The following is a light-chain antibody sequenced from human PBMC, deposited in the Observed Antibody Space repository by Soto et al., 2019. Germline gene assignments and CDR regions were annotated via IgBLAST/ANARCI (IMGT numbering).Light chain of an antibody. CDR3: QQRSNWPPIT. J-gene: IGKJ5*01. CDR2: DTS. Sequence: LLTQSPATLSLSPGERATLSCRASQSVSSYLAWYQQKPGQAPRLLIYDTSNRATGVPARFSGSGSGTDFTLTISSLEPEDCAIYYCQQRSNWPPITFGQGTRLEIK. CDR1: QSVSSY. V-gene: IGKV3-11*01.